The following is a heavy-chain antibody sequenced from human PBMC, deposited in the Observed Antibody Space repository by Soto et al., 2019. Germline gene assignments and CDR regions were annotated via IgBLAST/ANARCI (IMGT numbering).Heavy chain of an antibody. Sequence: GGSLRLSCAASGFTFSSYWMSWVRQAPGKGLEWVANIKQDGSEKYYVDSVKGRFTISRDNAKNSLYLQMNSLRAEDTAVYYCARHGQSSSYSYYYMDVWGKGTTVTVSS. CDR1: GFTFSSYW. V-gene: IGHV3-7*01. J-gene: IGHJ6*03. CDR2: IKQDGSEK. D-gene: IGHD6-6*01. CDR3: ARHGQSSSYSYYYMDV.